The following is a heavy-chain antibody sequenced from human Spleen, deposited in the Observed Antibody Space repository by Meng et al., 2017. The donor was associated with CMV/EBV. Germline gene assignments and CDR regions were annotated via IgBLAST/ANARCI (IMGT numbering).Heavy chain of an antibody. V-gene: IGHV1-2*02. J-gene: IGHJ5*02. CDR2: INPNSGGT. Sequence: CKASGYTFTGYYMHWVRQAPGQGLEWMGWINPNSGGTNYAQKFQGRVTMTRDTSISTAYMELSRLRSDDTAVYYCARVVTTSGWVDPWGQGTLVTVSS. CDR3: ARVVTTSGWVDP. D-gene: IGHD4-11*01. CDR1: GYTFTGYY.